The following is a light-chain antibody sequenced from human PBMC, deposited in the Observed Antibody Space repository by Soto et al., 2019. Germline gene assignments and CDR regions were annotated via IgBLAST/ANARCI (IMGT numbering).Light chain of an antibody. CDR2: GAS. J-gene: IGKJ4*01. Sequence: EIVMTQSPATLSVSPGERATLSCRASQSVSSNLAWYQQKPVQAPRLLVYGASTSATGIPARFSGSGSGTQFTLTISTLQSEDFAVYYCQQHNNWPLTFGGGTKVEIK. V-gene: IGKV3-15*01. CDR1: QSVSSN. CDR3: QQHNNWPLT.